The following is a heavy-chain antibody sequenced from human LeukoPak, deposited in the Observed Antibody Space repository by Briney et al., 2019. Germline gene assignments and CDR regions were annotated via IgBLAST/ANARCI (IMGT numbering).Heavy chain of an antibody. CDR1: GYTFTSYA. CDR2: INTNTGNP. V-gene: IGHV7-4-1*02. Sequence: GASVTVSCKASGYTFTSYAMNWVLQAPGQGLEWMGWINTNTGNPTYAQGFPGRFVFSLDTSVSTAYLQISSLKAEDTAVYYCARAACSGGSCYPSDWGQGTLVTVSS. D-gene: IGHD2-15*01. CDR3: ARAACSGGSCYPSD. J-gene: IGHJ4*02.